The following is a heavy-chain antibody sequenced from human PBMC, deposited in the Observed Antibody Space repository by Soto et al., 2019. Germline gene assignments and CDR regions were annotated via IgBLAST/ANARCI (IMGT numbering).Heavy chain of an antibody. Sequence: QVQLVQSGAEVKKPGSSVKVSCKASGGTFSSYAISWVRQAPGQGLEWMGGIIPIFGTANYAQKFQGRVTITADESTSTAYMELSSLRSEDTAVSYCASDLGYCSSTSCYTAENWFDPWGRGTLVTVSS. CDR2: IIPIFGTA. CDR1: GGTFSSYA. V-gene: IGHV1-69*01. CDR3: ASDLGYCSSTSCYTAENWFDP. J-gene: IGHJ5*02. D-gene: IGHD2-2*02.